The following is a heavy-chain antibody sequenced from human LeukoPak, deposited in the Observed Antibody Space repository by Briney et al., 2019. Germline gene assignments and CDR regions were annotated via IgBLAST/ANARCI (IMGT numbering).Heavy chain of an antibody. CDR3: ARVGTGYGLGYFDL. CDR1: GGSFNNYV. V-gene: IGHV1-69*06. D-gene: IGHD3-10*01. Sequence: SEKVSCKTSGGSFNNYVISWVRHAPGQRLVWMGGIIPMSGTAHYAQNFQGRVSFTADTSTSTAYKDLTSLTSGDSAVYFCARVGTGYGLGYFDLWGQGTRVTVSS. CDR2: IIPMSGTA. J-gene: IGHJ4*02.